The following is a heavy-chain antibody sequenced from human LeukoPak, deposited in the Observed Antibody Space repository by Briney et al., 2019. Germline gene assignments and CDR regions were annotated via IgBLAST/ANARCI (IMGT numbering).Heavy chain of an antibody. V-gene: IGHV1-46*03. CDR2: INPSGGST. D-gene: IGHD3-22*01. Sequence: ASVKVSCKASGYTFTSYYMHWVRQAPGQGLEWRGIINPSGGSTSYAQKFQGRVTMTRDTSTSTVYMELSSLRSEDTAVYYCARELRLYYYDSSGYYYDWFDPWGQGTLVTVSS. CDR1: GYTFTSYY. J-gene: IGHJ5*02. CDR3: ARELRLYYYDSSGYYYDWFDP.